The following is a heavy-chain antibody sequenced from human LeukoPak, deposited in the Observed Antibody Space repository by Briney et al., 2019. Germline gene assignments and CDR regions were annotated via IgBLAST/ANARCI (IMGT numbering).Heavy chain of an antibody. CDR2: ISAYNGNT. CDR1: GYTVTTYG. Sequence: ASVKVSCKASGYTVTTYGISWVRQAPGQGLEWMGWISAYNGNTNYAPKVQGRVTMTTDASTSTAYMELRNLRSDDTAVDYCARDFEISTSWFDYWGQGALVTASS. J-gene: IGHJ4*02. V-gene: IGHV1-18*01. CDR3: ARDFEISTSWFDY. D-gene: IGHD6-13*01.